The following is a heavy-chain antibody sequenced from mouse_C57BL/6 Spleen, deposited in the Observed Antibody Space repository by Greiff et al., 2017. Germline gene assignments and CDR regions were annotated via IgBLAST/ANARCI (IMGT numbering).Heavy chain of an antibody. D-gene: IGHD2-4*01. CDR3: ARWEGLRAWFAY. J-gene: IGHJ3*01. CDR2: IDPSDSYT. Sequence: VQLKQPGAELVKPGASVKLSCKASGYTFTSYWMQWVKQRPGQGLEWIGEIDPSDSYTNYNQKFKGKATLTVDTSSSTAYMQLSSLTSEDSAVYYCARWEGLRAWFAYWGQGTLVTVSA. CDR1: GYTFTSYW. V-gene: IGHV1-50*01.